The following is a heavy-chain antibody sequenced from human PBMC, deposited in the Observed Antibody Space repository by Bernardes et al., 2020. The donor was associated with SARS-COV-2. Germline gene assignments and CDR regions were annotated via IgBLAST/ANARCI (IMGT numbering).Heavy chain of an antibody. CDR3: AAVPQYCSSSRCYRAPNDALYI. CDR2: IVVGSGNT. V-gene: IGHV1-58*01. J-gene: IGHJ3*02. Sequence: SVKVSCKASGFPFRSSAVQGVRQARGQRPEWIGWIVVGSGNTNYAQKYQERVTITRDMSTNTAYMELNGLRSEDSAVYYCAAVPQYCSSSRCYRAPNDALYIWGKGSMVTVSS. CDR1: GFPFRSSA. D-gene: IGHD2-2*02.